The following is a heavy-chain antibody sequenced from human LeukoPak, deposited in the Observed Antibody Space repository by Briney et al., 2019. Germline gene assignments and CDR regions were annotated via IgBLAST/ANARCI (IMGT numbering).Heavy chain of an antibody. V-gene: IGHV3-73*01. CDR2: IRSTANGYAT. CDR3: TGNYYGSGSYADFDY. D-gene: IGHD3-10*01. CDR1: GFTFSGAW. J-gene: IGHJ4*02. Sequence: GGSLRLSCTASGFTFSGAWMTWVRQASGQGLRGVGRIRSTANGYATAYAASVKGRFTIPRDDSKNTAYLQMDSLKTEDTAVYYCTGNYYGSGSYADFDYWGQGTLVTVSS.